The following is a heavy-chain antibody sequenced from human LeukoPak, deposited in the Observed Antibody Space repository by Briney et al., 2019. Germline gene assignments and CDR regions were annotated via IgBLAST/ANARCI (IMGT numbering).Heavy chain of an antibody. CDR1: GFTFRNYW. CDR3: ASASSHRIAAGGDY. Sequence: GGSLRLSCAASGFTFRNYWMHWVRQGQGKGLVWVSRISNDGSTRHYADSVKGRFTISRDNSKNMMYLQMNSLRAEDTAVYYCASASSHRIAAGGDYRGHGTLVTVSS. CDR2: ISNDGSTR. J-gene: IGHJ4*01. V-gene: IGHV3-74*01. D-gene: IGHD6-13*01.